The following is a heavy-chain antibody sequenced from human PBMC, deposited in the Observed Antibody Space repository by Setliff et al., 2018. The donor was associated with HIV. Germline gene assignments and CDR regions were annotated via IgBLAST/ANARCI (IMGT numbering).Heavy chain of an antibody. CDR1: GGSFSGYY. V-gene: IGHV4-34*01. D-gene: IGHD5-12*01. CDR3: VFGLRFSPFDN. CDR2: INHSGRT. J-gene: IGHJ4*02. Sequence: SETLSLTCAVYGGSFSGYYWSWIRQPPGKGLEWIGEINHSGRTYYNPSLKSRVTISVDTSKNQFSLKLTSVTAADTGLYYCVFGLRFSPFDNWGQGTLVTVSS.